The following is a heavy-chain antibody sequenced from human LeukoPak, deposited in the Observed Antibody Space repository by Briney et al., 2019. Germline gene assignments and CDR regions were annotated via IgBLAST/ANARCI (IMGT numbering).Heavy chain of an antibody. Sequence: PGGSLRLSCAASGLTVGGNYMSWVRKAPGRGLEGVSLLYSGGSTYYADSVKGRFSISRDNSKNTLHLQMNSLRAEDTAVYYCASRDKGYYYGMDVWGQGTTVTVSS. CDR3: ASRDKGYYYGMDV. CDR1: GLTVGGNY. J-gene: IGHJ6*02. D-gene: IGHD5-24*01. V-gene: IGHV3-66*01. CDR2: LYSGGST.